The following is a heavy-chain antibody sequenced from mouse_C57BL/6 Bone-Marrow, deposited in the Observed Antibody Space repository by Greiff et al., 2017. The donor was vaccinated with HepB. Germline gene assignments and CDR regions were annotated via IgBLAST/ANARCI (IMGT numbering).Heavy chain of an antibody. CDR2: INPNNGGT. CDR3: ARPPFYYSNSWWYFDV. J-gene: IGHJ1*03. CDR1: GYTFTDYY. D-gene: IGHD2-5*01. V-gene: IGHV1-26*01. Sequence: EVQLQQSGPELVKPGASVKISCKASGYTFTDYYMNWVKQSHGKSLEWIGDINPNNGGTSYNQKFKGKATLTVDKSSSTAYMELRSLTSEDSAVYYCARPPFYYSNSWWYFDVWGTGTTVTVSS.